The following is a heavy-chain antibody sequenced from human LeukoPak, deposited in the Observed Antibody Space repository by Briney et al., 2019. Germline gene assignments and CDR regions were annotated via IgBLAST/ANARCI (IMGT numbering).Heavy chain of an antibody. V-gene: IGHV4-59*01. D-gene: IGHD3-22*01. CDR2: IYYSGST. Sequence: SETLSLTCAVYGGSFSGYYWSWIRQPPGKGLEWIGYIYYSGSTNYNPSLKSRVTISVDTSKNQFSLKLSSVTAADTAVYYCARTRRAYYYDSSGYMKLPFDYWGQGTLVTVSS. CDR1: GGSFSGYY. CDR3: ARTRRAYYYDSSGYMKLPFDY. J-gene: IGHJ4*02.